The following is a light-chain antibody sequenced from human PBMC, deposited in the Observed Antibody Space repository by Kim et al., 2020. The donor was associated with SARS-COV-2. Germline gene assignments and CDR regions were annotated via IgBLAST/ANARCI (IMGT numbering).Light chain of an antibody. CDR3: AAYDDSLSGPV. CDR1: SSNIGSNY. Sequence: ELTQPPSASGTPGQRVTISCSGSSSNIGSNYVYWYQQLPGTAPKLLIYRNNQRPSGVPDRFSGSKSGTSASLAISGLRSEDEADYYCAAYDDSLSGPVFGGGTQLTVL. V-gene: IGLV1-47*01. J-gene: IGLJ2*01. CDR2: RNN.